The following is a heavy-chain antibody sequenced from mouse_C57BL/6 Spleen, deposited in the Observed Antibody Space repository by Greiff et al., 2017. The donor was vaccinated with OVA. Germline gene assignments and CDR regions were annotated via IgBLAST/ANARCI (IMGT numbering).Heavy chain of an antibody. V-gene: IGHV1-18*01. Sequence: EVQLQESGPELVKPGASVKIPCKASGYTFTDYNMDWVKQSHGKSLEWIGDINPNNGGTIYNQKFKGKATLTVDKSSSTAYMELRSLTSEDTAVYYCARRPTPSSTVVAKDYAMDYWGQGTSVTVSS. CDR3: ARRPTPSSTVVAKDYAMDY. J-gene: IGHJ4*01. CDR1: GYTFTDYN. D-gene: IGHD1-1*01. CDR2: INPNNGGT.